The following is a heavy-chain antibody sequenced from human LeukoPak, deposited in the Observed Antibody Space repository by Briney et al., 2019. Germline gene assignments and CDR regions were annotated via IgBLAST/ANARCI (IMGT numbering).Heavy chain of an antibody. V-gene: IGHV3-23*01. CDR3: ARDRGGENCGGDCYSAFDP. CDR2: IGGSGAYT. D-gene: IGHD2-21*02. Sequence: PGGSLRLSCAASGFTFSSYAMSWVRQTPGRGLEWVAAIGGSGAYTNHADSVQGRLTISRDNSKNTLYLQMNNLRVEDTALYYCARDRGGENCGGDCYSAFDPWGQGTLVTVSS. CDR1: GFTFSSYA. J-gene: IGHJ5*02.